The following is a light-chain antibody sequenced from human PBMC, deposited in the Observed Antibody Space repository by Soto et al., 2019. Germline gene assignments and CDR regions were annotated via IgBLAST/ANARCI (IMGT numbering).Light chain of an antibody. J-gene: IGKJ4*01. Sequence: EIVMTQSPATLSVPVGERATLSCRASHSVSSKLAWYQQKPGQAPRLLIYGASTRATDIPARFSGSGSGTEFTLTISSLQSEDFAVYYCQQYNDWPPQLTFGGGTKVEIK. CDR1: HSVSSK. V-gene: IGKV3-15*01. CDR2: GAS. CDR3: QQYNDWPPQLT.